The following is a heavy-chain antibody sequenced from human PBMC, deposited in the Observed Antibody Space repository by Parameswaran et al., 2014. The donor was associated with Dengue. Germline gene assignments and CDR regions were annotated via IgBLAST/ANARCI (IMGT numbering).Heavy chain of an antibody. Sequence: RWIRQPPGRGLEWVSYISSSGSTIYYADSVKGRFTISRDNAKNSPYLQMNSLRAEDTAVYYCARDISLWDYWGQGTLVTVSS. V-gene: IGHV3-11*01. CDR2: ISSSGSTI. CDR3: ARDISLWDY. J-gene: IGHJ4*02. D-gene: IGHD3-16*01.